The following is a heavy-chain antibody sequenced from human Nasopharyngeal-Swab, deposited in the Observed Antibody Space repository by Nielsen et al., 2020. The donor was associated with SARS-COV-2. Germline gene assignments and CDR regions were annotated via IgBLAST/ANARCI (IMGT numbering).Heavy chain of an antibody. Sequence: SQTLSLTCAISGDSVSSHSAGWNWIRQPPSSGLEWLARTLYRSKWYNDYAESVKSRIADNPDTSKNQFSLQLNSVTPEDTAVYYCARGRDFSFDSWGQGTLVTASS. J-gene: IGHJ4*02. CDR1: GDSVSSHSAG. V-gene: IGHV6-1*01. CDR3: ARGRDFSFDS. D-gene: IGHD3-3*01. CDR2: TLYRSKWYN.